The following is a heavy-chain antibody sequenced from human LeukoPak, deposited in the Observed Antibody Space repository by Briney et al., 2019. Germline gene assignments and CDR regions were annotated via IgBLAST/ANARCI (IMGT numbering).Heavy chain of an antibody. CDR3: ARGVTTLDLDY. D-gene: IGHD4-11*01. CDR1: GGSFSGYY. Sequence: SETLSLTCAVYGGSFSGYYWSWIRQPPGKGLEWIGEINHSGSTNYNPSLKSRVTISVDTSKNQFSLKLSSVTAADTAVCYYARGVTTLDLDYWGQGTLVTVSS. V-gene: IGHV4-34*01. J-gene: IGHJ4*02. CDR2: INHSGST.